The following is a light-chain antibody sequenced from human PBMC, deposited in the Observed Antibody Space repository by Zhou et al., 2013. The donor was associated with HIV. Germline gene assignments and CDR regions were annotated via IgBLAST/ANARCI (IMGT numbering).Light chain of an antibody. CDR1: QSVRTY. CDR3: QQRSNWPSWT. Sequence: EIVLTQSPATLSLSPGERATLSCRASQSVRTYLAWYQQRPGQAPRLLIYDASNRATGIPARFSGSGSGTDFTLTISSLEPEDFAVYYCQQRSNWPSWTFGQGTEGG. J-gene: IGKJ1*01. V-gene: IGKV3-11*01. CDR2: DAS.